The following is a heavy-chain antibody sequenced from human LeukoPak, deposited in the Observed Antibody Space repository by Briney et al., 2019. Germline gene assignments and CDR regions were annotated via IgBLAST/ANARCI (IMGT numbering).Heavy chain of an antibody. Sequence: GGSLRLSCAPSGFTFSRYWMTWVRQAPGKGLEWVANINRDGSEKYYVDSVKGRLTISRDNAKNSLYLQMNSLRAEDTAVYYCARYCTSTSCYSLDVWGKGTTVTVSS. J-gene: IGHJ6*04. V-gene: IGHV3-7*01. CDR1: GFTFSRYW. CDR3: ARYCTSTSCYSLDV. D-gene: IGHD2-2*01. CDR2: INRDGSEK.